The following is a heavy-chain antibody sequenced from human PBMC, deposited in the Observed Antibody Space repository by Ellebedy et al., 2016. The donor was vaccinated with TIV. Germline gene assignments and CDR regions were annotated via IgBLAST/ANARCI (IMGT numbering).Heavy chain of an antibody. CDR1: GGTFSTYP. J-gene: IGHJ5*02. D-gene: IGHD1-1*01. CDR3: AAGNDGGWFDP. Sequence: ASVKVSCKASGGTFSTYPISWVRQAPGQGLEWMGRIIPVLGMPIYAQKFQGRVTITADKSTTTAYMDLSSLNSEDTAVYYCAAGNDGGWFDPWGQGTLVTVSS. CDR2: IIPVLGMP. V-gene: IGHV1-69*02.